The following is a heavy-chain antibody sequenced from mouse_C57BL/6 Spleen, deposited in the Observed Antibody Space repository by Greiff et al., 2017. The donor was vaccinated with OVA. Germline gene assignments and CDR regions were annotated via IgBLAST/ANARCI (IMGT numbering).Heavy chain of an antibody. D-gene: IGHD2-4*01. CDR2: IGPGSGST. J-gene: IGHJ2*01. CDR3: ATIYYDYDFDD. Sequence: QVQLQQSGAELVKPGASVKISCTASGYTFTDYYINWVKQRPGQGLEWIGKIGPGSGSTYYNEKFKGKATLTADKSSSTAYMQLSSLTSEDSAVYFCATIYYDYDFDDWGHGTTLTVST. CDR1: GYTFTDYY. V-gene: IGHV1-77*01.